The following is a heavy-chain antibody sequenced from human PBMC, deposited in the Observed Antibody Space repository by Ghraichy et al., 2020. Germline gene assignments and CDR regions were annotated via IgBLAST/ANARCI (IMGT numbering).Heavy chain of an antibody. J-gene: IGHJ4*02. CDR3: AKGGMGQWLVDY. Sequence: GSLRLSCAASGFTFSSYAMSWVRQAPGKGLEWVSGISGSGGSTYYADSVKGRFTISRDNSKNTLYLQMNSLRAEDTAEYYCAKGGMGQWLVDYWGQGTLVTVSS. CDR2: ISGSGGST. CDR1: GFTFSSYA. V-gene: IGHV3-23*01. D-gene: IGHD6-19*01.